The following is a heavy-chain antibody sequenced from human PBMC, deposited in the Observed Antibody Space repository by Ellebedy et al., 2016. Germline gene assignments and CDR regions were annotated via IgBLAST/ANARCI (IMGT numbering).Heavy chain of an antibody. V-gene: IGHV3-21*01. CDR2: ISFTTQYI. D-gene: IGHD3-16*01. Sequence: GESLKISXAASGFSVQTHFISWVRQSPGKGLEWVSCISFTTQYIYYADSVKGRFTISSDKARNLLYLEMNNLRADDTAVYYCASRLGIGPWGQGTLVTVSS. CDR1: GFSVQTHF. CDR3: ASRLGIGP. J-gene: IGHJ5*02.